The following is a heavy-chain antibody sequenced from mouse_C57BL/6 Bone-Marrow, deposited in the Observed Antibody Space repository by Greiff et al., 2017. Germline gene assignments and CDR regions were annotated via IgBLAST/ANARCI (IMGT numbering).Heavy chain of an antibody. V-gene: IGHV5-15*01. CDR3: ARGYFDV. J-gene: IGHJ1*03. CDR1: GFTFSDYG. Sequence: EVQLVESGGGLVQPGGSLKLSCAASGFTFSDYGMAWVRQAPRKGPEWVAFISNLAYSIYYADTVTGRLTISRENAKNTLYLEMSSLRSEDTAMYYCARGYFDVWGTGTTVTVSS. CDR2: ISNLAYSI.